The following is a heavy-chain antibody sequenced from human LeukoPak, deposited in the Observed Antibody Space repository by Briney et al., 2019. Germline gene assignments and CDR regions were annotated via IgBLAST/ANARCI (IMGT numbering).Heavy chain of an antibody. CDR3: AKDYCSGGSCYSGVPDY. J-gene: IGHJ4*02. Sequence: PGGSLRLSCAASGFTFSSYAMSWVRQAPGKGLEWVSAISGSGGSTYYADSVKGRFTICRDNSKNTLYLQMNSLRAEDTAVYYCAKDYCSGGSCYSGVPDYWGQGTLVTVSS. D-gene: IGHD2-15*01. CDR2: ISGSGGST. V-gene: IGHV3-23*01. CDR1: GFTFSSYA.